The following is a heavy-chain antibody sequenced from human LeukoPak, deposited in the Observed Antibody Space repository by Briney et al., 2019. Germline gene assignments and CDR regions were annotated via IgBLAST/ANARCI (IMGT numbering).Heavy chain of an antibody. V-gene: IGHV3-15*01. CDR1: GFTFSNAW. D-gene: IGHD3-16*01. J-gene: IGHJ3*02. CDR3: TTGLGGDYVWGSYGTDAFDI. CDR2: IKSKTDGGTT. Sequence: GGSLRLSCAASGFTFSNAWMSWVRQAPGKGLEWVGRIKSKTDGGTTDYAAPVKGRFTISRDDSKNTLYLQMNNLKTEDTAVYYCTTGLGGDYVWGSYGTDAFDIWGQGTMVTVSS.